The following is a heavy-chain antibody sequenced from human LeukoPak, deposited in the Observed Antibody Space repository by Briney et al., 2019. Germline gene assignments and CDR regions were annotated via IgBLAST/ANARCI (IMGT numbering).Heavy chain of an antibody. CDR2: IFYSGST. J-gene: IGHJ4*02. CDR1: GGSVSSGSYY. CDR3: ARRLRITIFGVDKSQGFDN. D-gene: IGHD3-3*01. Sequence: NPSETLSLTCTVSGGSVSSGSYYWSWIRQPPRKGLEWIGSIFYSGSTYYNPSLKSRVTISVDTSKNQFSLKLSSVTAADTAVYYCARRLRITIFGVDKSQGFDNWGQGTLVTVSS. V-gene: IGHV4-39*01.